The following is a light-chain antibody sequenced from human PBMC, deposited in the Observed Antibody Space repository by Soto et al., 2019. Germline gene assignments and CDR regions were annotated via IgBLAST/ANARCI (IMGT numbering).Light chain of an antibody. Sequence: EIVMTQSPATLSVSPGEIVTLSCRASQSVSSNLDWYQQKHGQAPRLLIHGASTRATGVPAWFSGSGSGTDYTLTISSLQFEDFAVYHAQQYNNXYPTFGQWTNV. CDR2: GAS. CDR1: QSVSSN. CDR3: QQYNNXYPT. J-gene: IGKJ1*01. V-gene: IGKV3-15*01.